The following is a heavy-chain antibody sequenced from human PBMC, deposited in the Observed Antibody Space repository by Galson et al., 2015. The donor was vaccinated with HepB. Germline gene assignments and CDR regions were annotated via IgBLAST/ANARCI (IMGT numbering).Heavy chain of an antibody. D-gene: IGHD2-8*01. J-gene: IGHJ4*02. CDR1: GASITNDESY. V-gene: IGHV4-30-4*01. CDR2: IYYTGST. Sequence: LSLTCVVSGASITNDESYWSWIRQTPEKGLEWIGYIYYTGSTYYNPSLKSRLIISLDTPKNQFSLTLSAVTAADTAVYFCARATLSVGVPARRVYDSWGQGTLVTVSS. CDR3: ARATLSVGVPARRVYDS.